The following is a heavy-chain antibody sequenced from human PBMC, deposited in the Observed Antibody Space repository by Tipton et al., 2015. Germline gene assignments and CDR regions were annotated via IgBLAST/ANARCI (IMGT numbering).Heavy chain of an antibody. CDR2: VHYSGNT. CDR3: ARGLIVPGSSNYYYYGLDV. D-gene: IGHD2-15*01. Sequence: TLSLTCTVSGASVSSDSHFWTWVRRPPGKTLEWIRYVHYSGNTNYNPSLRSRLTISVDMSKNQFSLKLDSVTAADTAIYYCARGLIVPGSSNYYYYGLDVWGQGTTVTVSS. V-gene: IGHV4-61*01. CDR1: GASVSSDSHF. J-gene: IGHJ6*02.